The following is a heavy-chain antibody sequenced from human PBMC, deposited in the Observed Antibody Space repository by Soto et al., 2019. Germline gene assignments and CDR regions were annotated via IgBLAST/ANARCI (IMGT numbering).Heavy chain of an antibody. V-gene: IGHV4-30-4*01. J-gene: IGHJ6*02. CDR3: AREVVTTRQLYYYYGMDV. Sequence: PSETLSLTCTVPGGSISSGDYYWSWIRQPPGKGLEWIGYIYYSGSTYYNPSLKSRVTISVDTSKNQFSLKLSSVTAADTAVYYCAREVVTTRQLYYYYGMDVWGQGTTVTVSS. CDR1: GGSISSGDYY. CDR2: IYYSGST. D-gene: IGHD4-4*01.